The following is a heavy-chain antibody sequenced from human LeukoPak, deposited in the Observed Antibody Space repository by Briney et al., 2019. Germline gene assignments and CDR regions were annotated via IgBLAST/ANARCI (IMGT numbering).Heavy chain of an antibody. CDR2: IDHSGST. Sequence: PSETLSLTCAVYGGSFSGYYWSWIRQPPGKGLEWIGEIDHSGSTNYNPSLKSRVTISVDTSKNQFSLKLSSVTAADTAVYYCARRNYYDSSGYYYGFFDYWGQGTLVTVSS. CDR3: ARRNYYDSSGYYYGFFDY. D-gene: IGHD3-22*01. CDR1: GGSFSGYY. V-gene: IGHV4-34*01. J-gene: IGHJ4*02.